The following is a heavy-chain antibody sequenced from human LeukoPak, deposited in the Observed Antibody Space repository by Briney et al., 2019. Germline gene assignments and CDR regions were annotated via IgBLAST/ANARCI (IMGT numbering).Heavy chain of an antibody. Sequence: GGSLRLSCAASGFKFDDYGMSWVRQAPGKGLEWVSGINWNGGSTGYADSVKGRFAISRDNAKNSLYLQMNSLRTEDTALYYCARGATGTTFDYWGQGTLVTVSS. CDR2: INWNGGST. D-gene: IGHD1-1*01. CDR3: ARGATGTTFDY. CDR1: GFKFDDYG. J-gene: IGHJ4*02. V-gene: IGHV3-20*04.